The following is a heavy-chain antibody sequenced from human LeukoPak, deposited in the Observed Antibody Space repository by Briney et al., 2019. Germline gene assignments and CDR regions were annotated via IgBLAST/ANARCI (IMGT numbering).Heavy chain of an antibody. CDR2: INHSGST. Sequence: PSETLSLTCAVYGGSFSGYYWSWIRQPPGKGLEWIGEINHSGSTNYNPSLKSRVTISLDTSKNQFSPKLSSVTAADTAVYYCARVGYYDSSGYYDWFDPWGQGTLVTVSS. CDR1: GGSFSGYY. V-gene: IGHV4-34*01. CDR3: ARVGYYDSSGYYDWFDP. J-gene: IGHJ5*02. D-gene: IGHD3-22*01.